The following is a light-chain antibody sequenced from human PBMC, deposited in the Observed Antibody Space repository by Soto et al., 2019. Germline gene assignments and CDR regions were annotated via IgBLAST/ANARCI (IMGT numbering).Light chain of an antibody. V-gene: IGLV3-16*01. Sequence: SYELTQPPSVSVSLGQTAKITCSGGALKKKYAYWCQQKPGQFPILVMFKDTERPSGVPERFSASSSGTQVTLTISGVQAEDEADYYCLSADISGSYWVFGGGTKLTVL. CDR3: LSADISGSYWV. J-gene: IGLJ3*02. CDR1: ALKKKY. CDR2: KDT.